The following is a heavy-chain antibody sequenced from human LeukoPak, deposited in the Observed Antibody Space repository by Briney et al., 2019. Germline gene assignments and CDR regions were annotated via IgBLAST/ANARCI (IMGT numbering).Heavy chain of an antibody. D-gene: IGHD3-22*01. Sequence: GGSLRLSCAASGFTVSSNYMSWVRQAPGKGLEWVSVIYSGGSTYYADSVKGRFTIPRDNSKNTLYLQMNSLRAEDTAVYYCASRDYYDSSGYCDAFDIWGQGTMVTVSS. V-gene: IGHV3-66*01. CDR1: GFTVSSNY. J-gene: IGHJ3*02. CDR2: IYSGGST. CDR3: ASRDYYDSSGYCDAFDI.